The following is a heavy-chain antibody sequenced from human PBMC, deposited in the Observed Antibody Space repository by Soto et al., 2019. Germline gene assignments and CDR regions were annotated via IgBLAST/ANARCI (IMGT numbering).Heavy chain of an antibody. J-gene: IGHJ6*02. CDR3: ARDLWGYCGADCYPLDV. CDR2: MYKTGNT. D-gene: IGHD2-21*02. V-gene: IGHV4-59*01. CDR1: GGSISTYY. Sequence: QVRLQESGPGLVKPSETLSLTCTVSGGSISTYYWSWIRQPSGKGLEWIGYMYKTGNTIYNPSLKSRVTISVDTSKNQFSLKLNSVTAADTAVYYCARDLWGYCGADCYPLDVWGQGTTVTVSS.